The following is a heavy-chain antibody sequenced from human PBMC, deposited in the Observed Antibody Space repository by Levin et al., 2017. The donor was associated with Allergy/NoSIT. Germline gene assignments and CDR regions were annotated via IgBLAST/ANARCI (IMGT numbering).Heavy chain of an antibody. V-gene: IGHV3-21*01. D-gene: IGHD1-26*01. CDR3: ASLVGATTGFDY. CDR1: GFTFSSYS. J-gene: IGHJ4*02. CDR2: ISSSSSYI. Sequence: GESLKISCAASGFTFSSYSMNWVRQAPGKGLEWVSSISSSSSYIYYADSVKGRFTISRDNATNSLYLQMSSLRAEDTAGDYCASLVGATTGFDYWGQGTLVTVSS.